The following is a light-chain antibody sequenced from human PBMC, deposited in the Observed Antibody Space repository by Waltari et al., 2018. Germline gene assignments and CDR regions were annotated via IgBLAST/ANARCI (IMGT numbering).Light chain of an antibody. CDR3: QQYYDTPLT. Sequence: DVVMTQSPDSLAVSLGERATINCKSSPRVLYSSNNKNYLAWYQQRPRQPPKLLISWASTRESGVPDRFTGSGSGTDFTLTISSLQAEDVAVYYCQQYYDTPLTFGGGTKVEIK. V-gene: IGKV4-1*01. CDR1: PRVLYSSNNKNY. J-gene: IGKJ4*01. CDR2: WAS.